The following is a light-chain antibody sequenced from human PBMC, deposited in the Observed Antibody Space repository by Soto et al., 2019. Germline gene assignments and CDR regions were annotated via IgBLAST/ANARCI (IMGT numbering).Light chain of an antibody. Sequence: IVMTQSPATLSLSPGARATRSFRASQSVSSNLAWYQQKPGQAPSLLIYGASTRATGSPARFSGSGSGTEFTLTYSSLKSADLAGYYCQRYSNWPPHTVGQGTKLETK. J-gene: IGKJ2*01. V-gene: IGKV3-15*01. CDR3: QRYSNWPPHT. CDR2: GAS. CDR1: QSVSSN.